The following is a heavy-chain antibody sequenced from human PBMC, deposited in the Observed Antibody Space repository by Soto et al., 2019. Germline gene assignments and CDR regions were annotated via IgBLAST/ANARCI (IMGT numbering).Heavy chain of an antibody. CDR3: SRVVPAAPLPEGPDAFDI. Sequence: GASVKVSCKASGYTFTSYGISWVRQAPGQGLEWMGWVSAYNGNTNYAQKLQGRVTMTTDTSTSTAYMELRSLRSDDTAVYYCSRVVPAAPLPEGPDAFDIWGQGTIVTVSS. CDR1: GYTFTSYG. V-gene: IGHV1-18*04. J-gene: IGHJ3*02. CDR2: VSAYNGNT. D-gene: IGHD2-2*01.